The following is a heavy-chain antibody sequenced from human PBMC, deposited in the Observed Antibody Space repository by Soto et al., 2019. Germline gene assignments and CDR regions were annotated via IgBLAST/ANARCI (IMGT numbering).Heavy chain of an antibody. J-gene: IGHJ4*02. Sequence: QVQLVESGGGVVQPGRSLRLSCAASGFTFSSYGMHWVRQAPGKGLEWVAVISYDGSNKYYADSVKGRFTISRDNSKNTLYLQMNSLRAEDTAVYYCAKALPGYGGNSGFDYWSQGTLVTVSS. CDR1: GFTFSSYG. D-gene: IGHD4-17*01. CDR3: AKALPGYGGNSGFDY. CDR2: ISYDGSNK. V-gene: IGHV3-30*18.